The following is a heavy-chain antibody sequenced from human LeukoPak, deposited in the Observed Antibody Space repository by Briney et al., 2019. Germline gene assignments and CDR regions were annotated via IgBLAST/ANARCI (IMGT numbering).Heavy chain of an antibody. CDR1: GFTFSSYW. CDR3: ARGIAVAGRYYYYYMDV. V-gene: IGHV3-74*01. Sequence: PGGSLRLSCAASGFTFSSYWMHWVRQAPGKGLVWVSRINTDGSSTSYADSVKGRFTISRDNAKNTLYLQMSSLRAEDTAVYYCARGIAVAGRYYYYYMDVWGKGTTVTVSS. CDR2: INTDGSST. J-gene: IGHJ6*03. D-gene: IGHD6-19*01.